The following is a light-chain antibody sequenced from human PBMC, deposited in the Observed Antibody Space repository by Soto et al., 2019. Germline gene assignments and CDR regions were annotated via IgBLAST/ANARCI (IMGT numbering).Light chain of an antibody. V-gene: IGLV2-23*01. J-gene: IGLJ1*01. Sequence: SVLTQPASVSGSPGQSITISCTGTSSTVGGFNVVSWYQQHPGKAPKVIIYEGIERPSGVSNRFSGSNSGSTASLTISGLQAEDEADYYCCSYVGATTYVFGTGTKVTVL. CDR3: CSYVGATTYV. CDR1: SSTVGGFNV. CDR2: EGI.